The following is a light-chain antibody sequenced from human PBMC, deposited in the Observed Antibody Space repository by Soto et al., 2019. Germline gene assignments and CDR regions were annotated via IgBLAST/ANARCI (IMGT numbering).Light chain of an antibody. CDR2: DVS. CDR1: SSDVGGYNY. V-gene: IGLV2-14*01. Sequence: HSALTQPASVSGSPGQSITTSCTGTSSDVGGYNYVSWYQQHPGKTPKLMIYDVSNRPSGVSNRFSGSKSGNTASLTISGLQAEDEADYYCSSYTSTRVFGGGTKLTVL. J-gene: IGLJ2*01. CDR3: SSYTSTRV.